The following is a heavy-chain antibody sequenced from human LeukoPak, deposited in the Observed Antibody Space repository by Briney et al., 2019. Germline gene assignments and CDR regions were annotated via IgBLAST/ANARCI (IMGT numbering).Heavy chain of an antibody. V-gene: IGHV3-33*01. D-gene: IGHD1-26*01. Sequence: GGSLRLSCAASGFTFSTYGMHWVRQAPGKGLEWVAVIWYDGSNKYYADSVKGRFAISRDNSKNTLYLQMNSLRAEDTAVYYCARVFIPGAHPIDYWGQGTLVTVSS. J-gene: IGHJ4*02. CDR2: IWYDGSNK. CDR3: ARVFIPGAHPIDY. CDR1: GFTFSTYG.